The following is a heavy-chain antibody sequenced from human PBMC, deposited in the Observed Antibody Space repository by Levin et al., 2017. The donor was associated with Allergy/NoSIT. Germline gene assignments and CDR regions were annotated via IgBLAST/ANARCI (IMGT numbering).Heavy chain of an antibody. CDR1: GTTFSSHS. V-gene: IGHV1-69*06. D-gene: IGHD1-26*01. J-gene: IGHJ6*03. CDR3: ARGELEYEQFYYYYMTV. Sequence: KISCKASGTTFSSHSVAWVRQAPGQGLEWMGDIIPILGTANYAQRFQGRVTITADRSTNTAYMELSSLRSEDTAVYYCARGELEYEQFYYYYMTVWGKGTTVTVSS. CDR2: IIPILGTA.